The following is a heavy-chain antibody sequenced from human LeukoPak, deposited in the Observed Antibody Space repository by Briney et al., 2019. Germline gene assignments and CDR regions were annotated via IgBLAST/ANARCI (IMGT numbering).Heavy chain of an antibody. J-gene: IGHJ4*02. V-gene: IGHV3-7*01. CDR3: ARVCSGGSCRDY. D-gene: IGHD2-15*01. Sequence: GGSLRLSCAVSGYTFSSYWMSWVRQAPGKGLEWVANIMQDGSEKYYVDSVKGRFTISRDNAKNSLYLQMNSLRAEDTAVYYCARVCSGGSCRDYWGQGTLVTVSS. CDR1: GYTFSSYW. CDR2: IMQDGSEK.